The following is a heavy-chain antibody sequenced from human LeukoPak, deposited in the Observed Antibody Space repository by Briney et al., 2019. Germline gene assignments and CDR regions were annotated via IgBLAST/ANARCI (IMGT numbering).Heavy chain of an antibody. D-gene: IGHD6-13*01. CDR2: INHSGST. V-gene: IGHV4-34*01. CDR1: GGSFSGYY. Sequence: SETLSLTCAVYGGSFSGYYWNWIRQPPGKGLERIGEINHSGSTNYNPSLKSRVTISVDTSKNQFSLKLSSVTAADTAVYYCARGSPQLAYYDYYYIDVWGKGTTVTVSS. J-gene: IGHJ6*03. CDR3: ARGSPQLAYYDYYYIDV.